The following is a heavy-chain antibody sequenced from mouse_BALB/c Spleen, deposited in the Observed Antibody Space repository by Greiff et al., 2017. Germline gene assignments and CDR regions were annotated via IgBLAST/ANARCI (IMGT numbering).Heavy chain of an antibody. CDR3: ARERGNHAMDY. J-gene: IGHJ4*01. V-gene: IGHV5-9-4*01. CDR1: GFTFSSYA. D-gene: IGHD2-1*01. CDR2: ISSGGSYT. Sequence: EVMLVESGGGLVKPGGSLKLSCAASGFTFSSYAMSWVRQSPEKRLEWVAEISSGGSYTYYPDTVTGRFTISRDNAKNTLYLEMSSLRSEDTAMYYCARERGNHAMDYWGQGTSVTVAS.